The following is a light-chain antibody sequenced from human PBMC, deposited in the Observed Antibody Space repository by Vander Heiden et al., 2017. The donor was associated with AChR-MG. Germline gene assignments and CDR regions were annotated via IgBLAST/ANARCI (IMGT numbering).Light chain of an antibody. J-gene: IGLJ2*01. V-gene: IGLV1-40*01. CDR2: GNS. CDR3: QSYDSSLSGSVV. Sequence: QSVLTPPPSVSGAPGQWVTISCTGSSSNIRAGYDVHWYQQLPGTAPKLLIYGNSNRPSGVPDRFSGSKSGTSASLAITGLQAEDEADYYCQSYDSSLSGSVVFGGGTKLTVL. CDR1: SSNIRAGYD.